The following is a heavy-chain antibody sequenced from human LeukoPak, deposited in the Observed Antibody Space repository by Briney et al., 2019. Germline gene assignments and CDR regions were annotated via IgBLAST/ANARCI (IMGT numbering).Heavy chain of an antibody. D-gene: IGHD3-22*01. J-gene: IGHJ4*02. CDR3: ARDLGSHYYDSSGYPGDY. Sequence: GSTYYNPSLKSRVTISVDTSKNQFSLKLSSVTAADTAVYYCARDLGSHYYDSSGYPGDYWGQGTLVTVSS. CDR2: GST. V-gene: IGHV4-30-4*07.